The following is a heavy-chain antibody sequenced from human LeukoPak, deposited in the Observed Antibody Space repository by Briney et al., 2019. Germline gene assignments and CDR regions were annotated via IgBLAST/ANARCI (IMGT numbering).Heavy chain of an antibody. CDR3: ARHMGLGYTYFYPYFDY. Sequence: SETLSLTCTVSGGSISSYYWSWIRQPPGKGLEWIGYIYYSGSTNYNPSLKSRVAISVDTSKNQFSLKLSSVTAADTAVYYCARHMGLGYTYFYPYFDYWGQGTLVTVSS. V-gene: IGHV4-59*08. CDR1: GGSISSYY. J-gene: IGHJ4*01. D-gene: IGHD1-1*01. CDR2: IYYSGST.